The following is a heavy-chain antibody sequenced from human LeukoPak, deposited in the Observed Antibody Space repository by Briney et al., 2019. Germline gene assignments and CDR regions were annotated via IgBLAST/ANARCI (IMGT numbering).Heavy chain of an antibody. CDR2: LRYVGTNR. D-gene: IGHD3-16*01. CDR1: GFTFNNYG. V-gene: IGHV3-30*02. Sequence: GGSLRLSCAASGFTFNNYGMRWVRQAPGKGLEWVAFLRYVGTNRYSADSVKGRFTISRDSSKNTVYLQMSSLRAEDTAVYYCARDWGWGFDYWGQGTLVTVSS. J-gene: IGHJ4*02. CDR3: ARDWGWGFDY.